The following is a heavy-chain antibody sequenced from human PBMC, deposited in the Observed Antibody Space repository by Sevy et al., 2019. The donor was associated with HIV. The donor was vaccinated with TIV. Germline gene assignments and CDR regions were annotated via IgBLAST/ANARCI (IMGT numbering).Heavy chain of an antibody. CDR1: GGTFNNYG. J-gene: IGHJ4*02. CDR2: ILPLSGLV. Sequence: ASVKVSCKASGGTFNNYGINWVRQAPGQGLQWMGGILPLSGLVNDAQNLQGRVAITADESTRTVYMELSSLRFEDTAVYYCARDRPCGGDCYFLDSWGRGALVTVSS. D-gene: IGHD2-21*01. CDR3: ARDRPCGGDCYFLDS. V-gene: IGHV1-69*13.